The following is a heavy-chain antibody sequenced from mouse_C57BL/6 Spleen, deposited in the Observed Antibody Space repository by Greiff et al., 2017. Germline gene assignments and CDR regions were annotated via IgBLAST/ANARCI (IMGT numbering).Heavy chain of an antibody. CDR3: ARWGITFDY. V-gene: IGHV1-52*01. CDR2: INPSDSET. D-gene: IGHD2-4*01. CDR1: GYTFTSYW. Sequence: QVQLQQPGAELVRPGSSVKLSCKASGYTFTSYWMHWVKQRPIQGLEWIGNINPSDSETHYNQKFKDKATLTVDKSSSTAYMQLSSLTTEDSAVYYCARWGITFDYWGQGTTLTVSS. J-gene: IGHJ2*01.